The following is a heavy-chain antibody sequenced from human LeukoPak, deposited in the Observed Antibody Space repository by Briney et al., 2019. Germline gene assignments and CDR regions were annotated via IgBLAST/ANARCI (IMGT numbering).Heavy chain of an antibody. CDR2: INHSGST. CDR3: ARDLH. Sequence: TSETLSLTCAVYGGSFSGYYWSWIRQPPGKGLEWIGEINHSGSTNYNPSLKSRVTISVDTSKNQFSLKLSSVTAADTAVYYCARDLHWGQGTLVTVSS. CDR1: GGSFSGYY. J-gene: IGHJ4*02. V-gene: IGHV4-34*01.